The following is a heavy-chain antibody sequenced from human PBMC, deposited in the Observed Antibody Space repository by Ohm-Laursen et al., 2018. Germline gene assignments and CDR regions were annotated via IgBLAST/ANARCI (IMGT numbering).Heavy chain of an antibody. D-gene: IGHD2-15*01. V-gene: IGHV3-7*01. CDR2: IKQDESEK. CDR3: ARDFRREYCSSGSCYNGLDV. CDR1: GFAFEDSW. Sequence: SLRLSCAASGFAFEDSWMTWVRQAPGKGLEWVANIKQDESEKLYLDSVKGRFTVSRNNPKNSLFLEMNRLRVEDTGVYYCARDFRREYCSSGSCYNGLDVWGQGTTVTVSS. J-gene: IGHJ6*02.